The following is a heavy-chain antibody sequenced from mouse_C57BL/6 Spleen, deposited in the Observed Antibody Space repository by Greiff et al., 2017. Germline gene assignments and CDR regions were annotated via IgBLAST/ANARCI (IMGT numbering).Heavy chain of an antibody. CDR3: ARSPIYYGNFMDY. J-gene: IGHJ4*01. D-gene: IGHD2-1*01. Sequence: VQLQQSGAELAKPGASVKLSCKASGYTFTSYWMHWVKQRPGQGLEWIGYINPSSGYTKYNQKFQDKATLTADKSSSTAYMQLSSLTYEDSAVYYCARSPIYYGNFMDYGGQGTSVTGSS. CDR1: GYTFTSYW. CDR2: INPSSGYT. V-gene: IGHV1-7*01.